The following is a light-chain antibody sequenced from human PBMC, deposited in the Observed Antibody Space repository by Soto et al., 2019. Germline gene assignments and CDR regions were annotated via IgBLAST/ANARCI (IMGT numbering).Light chain of an antibody. CDR2: DAY. Sequence: EIIMTQSPATLSVSPGERVTLSCRASQGVGSTLAWYRQQPGQAPRLLIYDAYIRASGVPARFSGSGSGTEFTLTISGLQYEDFEVYFCQHYKTWPLALRGGTKVDLK. CDR1: QGVGST. J-gene: IGKJ4*01. V-gene: IGKV3-15*01. CDR3: QHYKTWPLA.